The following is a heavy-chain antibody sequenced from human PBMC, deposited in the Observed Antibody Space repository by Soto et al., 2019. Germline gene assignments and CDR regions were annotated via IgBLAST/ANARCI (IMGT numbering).Heavy chain of an antibody. CDR3: AMTGGAYDSSGYYCGSGFDI. CDR2: IYYSGST. CDR1: GGSISSGGYY. Sequence: LSLTCTVSGGSISSGGYYWSWIRQHPGKGLEWIGYIYYSGSTYYNPSLKSRVTISVDTSKNQFSLKLSSVAAADTAVYYRAMTGGAYDSSGYYCGSGFDIWGQGTMVTVSS. V-gene: IGHV4-31*03. J-gene: IGHJ3*02. D-gene: IGHD3-22*01.